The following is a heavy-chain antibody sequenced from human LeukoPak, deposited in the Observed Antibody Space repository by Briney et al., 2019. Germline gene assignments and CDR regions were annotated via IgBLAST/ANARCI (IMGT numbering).Heavy chain of an antibody. V-gene: IGHV3-66*01. CDR2: IYSGGST. D-gene: IGHD6-13*01. Sequence: GGSLRLSCAASGFTVSSNYMTWVRQAPGKGLEWVSGIYSGGSTYYADSVKGRFTISRDNSKNTLHLQMNSLRAEDTAVYYCARVGYSASWYPDWGQGTLVTVSS. J-gene: IGHJ4*02. CDR1: GFTVSSNY. CDR3: ARVGYSASWYPD.